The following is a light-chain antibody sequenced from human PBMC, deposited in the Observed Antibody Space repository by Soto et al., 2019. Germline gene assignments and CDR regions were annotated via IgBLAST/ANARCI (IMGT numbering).Light chain of an antibody. Sequence: DIQMTQSPSSLSASVGDRVTITCRASQIISTYLNWYQQKPGEAPKLLIDAASNLQTGVPSRFSGSGSGTEFTLTISSLQPEDFATYSCQQSYGVPLTFGGGTKVEI. V-gene: IGKV1-39*01. CDR2: AAS. CDR3: QQSYGVPLT. CDR1: QIISTY. J-gene: IGKJ4*01.